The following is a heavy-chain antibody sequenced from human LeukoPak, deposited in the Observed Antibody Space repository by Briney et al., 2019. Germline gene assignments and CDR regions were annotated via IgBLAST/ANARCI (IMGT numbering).Heavy chain of an antibody. V-gene: IGHV3-23*01. CDR1: GFTFSSYA. D-gene: IGHD3-10*01. CDR2: ISDTGGST. CDR3: AKVRVRGVLFDY. Sequence: GGSLSLSCVASGFTFSSYAMSWASHPPGKGLEWVSGISDTGGSTYYADSVKGRFTISRDNSKNTLYLQMNSLRAEDTAVYYCAKVRVRGVLFDYWGQGTLVTVSS. J-gene: IGHJ4*02.